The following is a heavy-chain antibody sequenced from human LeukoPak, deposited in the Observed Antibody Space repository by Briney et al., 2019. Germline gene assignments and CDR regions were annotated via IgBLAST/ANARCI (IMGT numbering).Heavy chain of an antibody. CDR3: AREDDFWSDSNWFDP. D-gene: IGHD3-3*01. CDR2: IYTSGST. Sequence: SETLSLTCTVSGGSISSYYWSWIRQPPGKGLEWIGRIYTSGSTNYNPSLKSRVTISVDTSKNQFSLKLSSVTAADTAVYYCAREDDFWSDSNWFDPWGQGTLVTVSS. CDR1: GGSISSYY. J-gene: IGHJ5*02. V-gene: IGHV4-4*08.